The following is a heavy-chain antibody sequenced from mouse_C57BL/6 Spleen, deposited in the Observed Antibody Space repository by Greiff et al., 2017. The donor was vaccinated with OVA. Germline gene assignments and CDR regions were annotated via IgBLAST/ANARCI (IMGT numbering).Heavy chain of an antibody. CDR3: ARSGAWDY. CDR2: IYPGSGST. V-gene: IGHV1-55*01. Sequence: VQLQQPGAELVKPGASVKLSCKASGYTFTSYWITWVKQRPGQGLEWIGEIYPGSGSTNYNEKFKGKATLTVDTSSSTAYMQLSSLTSEDSAVYYCARSGAWDYWGQGTTLTVSS. J-gene: IGHJ2*01. D-gene: IGHD1-3*01. CDR1: GYTFTSYW.